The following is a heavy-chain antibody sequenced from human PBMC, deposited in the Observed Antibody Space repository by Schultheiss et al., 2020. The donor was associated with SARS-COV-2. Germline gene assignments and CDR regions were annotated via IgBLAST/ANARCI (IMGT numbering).Heavy chain of an antibody. Sequence: GESLKISCAASGFTFSSYSMNWVRQAPGKGLEWVSSISSSSSYIYYADSVKGRFTISRDNAKNSLYLQMNSLRAEDTAVYYCASRLYCGGDCYLVRWGQGTLVTVSS. J-gene: IGHJ4*02. V-gene: IGHV3-21*01. D-gene: IGHD2-21*01. CDR2: ISSSSSYI. CDR1: GFTFSSYS. CDR3: ASRLYCGGDCYLVR.